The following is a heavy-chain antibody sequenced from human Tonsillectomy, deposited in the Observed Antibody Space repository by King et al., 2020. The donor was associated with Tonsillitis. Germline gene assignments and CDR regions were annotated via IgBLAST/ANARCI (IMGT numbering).Heavy chain of an antibody. CDR2: ISSSSSTI. CDR1: GFTFSSYS. CDR3: ARGRYGSGVYYFDY. J-gene: IGHJ4*02. Sequence: VQLVESGGGLVQPGGSLRLSCAASGFTFSSYSMNWVRQAPGKGLEWVSYISSSSSTIYYADSVKGRFTISRDNAKNSLYLQMNSLRAEDTAVYYCARGRYGSGVYYFDYWGQGTLVTVSS. D-gene: IGHD3-10*01. V-gene: IGHV3-48*01.